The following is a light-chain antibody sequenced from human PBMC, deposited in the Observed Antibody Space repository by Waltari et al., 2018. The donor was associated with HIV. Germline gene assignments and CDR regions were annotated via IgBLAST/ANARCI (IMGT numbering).Light chain of an antibody. CDR3: QQVNTYPLT. CDR1: QDISTY. J-gene: IGKJ3*01. CDR2: SAY. Sequence: IQLTQSPSFLSPSVGARVIITCRASQDISTYLAWYQQKPGKAPELLIYSAYTLQSGVPSRFSGGGSGPEFTLTISSLQHEDSATYFVQQVNTYPLTFGPGTKVDIK. V-gene: IGKV1-9*01.